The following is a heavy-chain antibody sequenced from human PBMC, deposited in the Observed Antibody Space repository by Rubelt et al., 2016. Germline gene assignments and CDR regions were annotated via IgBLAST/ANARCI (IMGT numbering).Heavy chain of an antibody. D-gene: IGHD1-20*01. J-gene: IGHJ4*02. CDR1: GFTFSSYA. CDR3: AKTTFTSITGTSLDFDY. Sequence: EVQLLESGGGLVQPGGSLRLSCAASGFTFSSYAMSWVRQAPGKGLEWVSAISGSGGSTSYADSVKGRFTISRHNSKNTLYLQRNSRRAEDTAVYYCAKTTFTSITGTSLDFDYWGQGTLVTVSS. V-gene: IGHV3-23*01. CDR2: ISGSGGST.